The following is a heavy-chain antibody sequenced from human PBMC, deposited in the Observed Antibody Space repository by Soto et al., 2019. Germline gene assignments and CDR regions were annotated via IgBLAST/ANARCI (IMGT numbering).Heavy chain of an antibody. CDR2: IKSKTDGGTT. CDR3: TTETYYDFWSGDYPRPHYYYYYMDV. V-gene: IGHV3-15*01. J-gene: IGHJ6*03. D-gene: IGHD3-3*01. Sequence: EVQLVESGGGLVKPGGSLRLSCAASGFTFSNAWMSWVRQAPGKGLEWVGRIKSKTDGGTTDYAAPVKGRFTISRDTSKNTLYLKMHSLKTEDTAVYYCTTETYYDFWSGDYPRPHYYYYYMDVWGKGTTVTVAS. CDR1: GFTFSNAW.